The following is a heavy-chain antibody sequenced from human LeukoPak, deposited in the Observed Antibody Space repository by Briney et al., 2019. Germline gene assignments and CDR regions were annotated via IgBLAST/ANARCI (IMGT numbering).Heavy chain of an antibody. V-gene: IGHV4-34*01. CDR1: GGSLSGYY. CDR2: INHSGST. D-gene: IGHD2-15*01. J-gene: IGHJ6*02. Sequence: SETLSLTCAVYGGSLSGYYWSWSRQPPGKGLEWIGEINHSGSTNYNPSLKSRVTISVDTSKNQFSLKLSSVTAADTAVYYCARVPYCSCGSGNYDYYYGMDVWGQGTTVTVSS. CDR3: ARVPYCSCGSGNYDYYYGMDV.